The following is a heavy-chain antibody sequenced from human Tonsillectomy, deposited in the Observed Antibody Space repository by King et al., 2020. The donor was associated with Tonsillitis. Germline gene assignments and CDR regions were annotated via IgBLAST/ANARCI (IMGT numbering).Heavy chain of an antibody. Sequence: QLVESGPEVRKPGTSVKVSCTASGLTFSTSAVQWVRQARGQRLEWIGWIVVGSGTTNYAQKFQERVTMTRDMSTRTVYMELSSLRSEDTAVYYCATEGDMATWFDPWGQGTLVTASS. V-gene: IGHV1-58*01. CDR3: ATEGDMATWFDP. CDR1: GLTFSTSA. J-gene: IGHJ5*02. D-gene: IGHD5-12*01. CDR2: IVVGSGTT.